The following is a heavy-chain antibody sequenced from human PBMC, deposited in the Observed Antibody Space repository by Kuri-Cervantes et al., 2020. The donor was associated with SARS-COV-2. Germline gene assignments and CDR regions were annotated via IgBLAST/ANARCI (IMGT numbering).Heavy chain of an antibody. D-gene: IGHD2-8*01. J-gene: IGHJ3*02. Sequence: SCKASGYTFAGYYMHWVRQAPGKGLEWVAVISYDGSNKYYADSVKGRFTISRDNSKNTLYLQMNSLRAEDTAVYYCAAEWSDAFDIWGQGTMVTVSS. CDR1: GYTFAGYY. V-gene: IGHV3-30-3*01. CDR3: AAEWSDAFDI. CDR2: ISYDGSNK.